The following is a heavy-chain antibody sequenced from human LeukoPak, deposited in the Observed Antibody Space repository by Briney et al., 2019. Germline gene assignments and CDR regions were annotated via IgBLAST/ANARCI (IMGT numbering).Heavy chain of an antibody. Sequence: ASVKVSCTASGYTFTGYYMHWVRQAPGQGLEWMGWINPNSGGTNYAQKFQGRVTMTRDTSISTAYMELSRLRSDDTAVYYCARGGITGTTKVDYYYYGMDVWGQGTTVTVSS. CDR1: GYTFTGYY. J-gene: IGHJ6*02. D-gene: IGHD1-20*01. V-gene: IGHV1-2*02. CDR3: ARGGITGTTKVDYYYYGMDV. CDR2: INPNSGGT.